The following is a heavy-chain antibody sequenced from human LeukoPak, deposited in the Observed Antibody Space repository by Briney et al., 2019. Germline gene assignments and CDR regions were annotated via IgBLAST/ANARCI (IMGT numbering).Heavy chain of an antibody. V-gene: IGHV1-18*01. D-gene: IGHD3-22*01. CDR3: ADTHYYDSSGSRNWFDP. CDR2: ISAYNGNT. J-gene: IGHJ5*02. CDR1: GYTFTSYG. Sequence: GASVKVSCKASGYTFTSYGISWVRQAPGQGLEWMGWISAYNGNTNYAQKLQGRVTMTTDTSTSTAYMELRSLRSDDTAVYYCADTHYYDSSGSRNWFDPWGQGTLVTVSS.